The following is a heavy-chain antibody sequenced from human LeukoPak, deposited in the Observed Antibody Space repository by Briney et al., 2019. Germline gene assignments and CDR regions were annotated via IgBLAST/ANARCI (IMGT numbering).Heavy chain of an antibody. V-gene: IGHV3-7*05. J-gene: IGHJ3*02. CDR3: ARDGMGGIKAFDI. D-gene: IGHD3-10*01. CDR2: IKHDGSQK. CDR1: GFTFSRYW. Sequence: GGSLRLSCAAPGFTFSRYWMSWVRQAPGRGLEWVANIKHDGSQKYYVDSVKGRITISRDNAKNSLYLQMTSLRAEDTAVYYCARDGMGGIKAFDIWGLGTMVTVSS.